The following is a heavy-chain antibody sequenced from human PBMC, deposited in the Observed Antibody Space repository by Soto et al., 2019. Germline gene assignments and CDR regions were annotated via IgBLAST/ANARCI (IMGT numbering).Heavy chain of an antibody. V-gene: IGHV1-69*13. CDR3: ARDYYDSSGYPRNAFDI. CDR2: IIPIFGTA. CDR1: GGTFSSYA. Sequence: SVKVSCKASGGTFSSYAISWVRQAPGQGLEWMGGIIPIFGTANYAQKFQGRVTITADESTSTAYMELSSLRSEDTAVYYCARDYYDSSGYPRNAFDIGGQGTMVTVSS. D-gene: IGHD3-22*01. J-gene: IGHJ3*02.